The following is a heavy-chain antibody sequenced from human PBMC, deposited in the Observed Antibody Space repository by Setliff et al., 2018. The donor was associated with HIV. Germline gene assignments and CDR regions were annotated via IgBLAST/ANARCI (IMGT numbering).Heavy chain of an antibody. CDR1: GFTFSSYA. CDR2: LSGSSSYW. Sequence: GGSLRLSCVASGFTFSSYAMSWVRQAPGKGLEWVSSLSGSSSYWKYADSVKGRFTISRDNAKNSLYLQMSSLRAEDTAVYYCAREIRAGNYPPYNYYFYMDVWGKGTTVTVSS. V-gene: IGHV3-21*01. J-gene: IGHJ6*03. D-gene: IGHD4-4*01. CDR3: AREIRAGNYPPYNYYFYMDV.